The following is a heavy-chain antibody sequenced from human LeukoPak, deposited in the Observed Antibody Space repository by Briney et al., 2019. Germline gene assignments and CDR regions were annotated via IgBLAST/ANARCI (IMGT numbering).Heavy chain of an antibody. CDR3: ARGDFWSGPLDY. D-gene: IGHD3-3*01. Sequence: SVKVSCKASGGTFSSYAISWVRQAPGQGLEWMGGIIPIFGTANYAQKFQGRVTITADESTSTAYMELSSLRSEETAVYYCARGDFWSGPLDYWGQGTLVTVSS. CDR1: GGTFSSYA. V-gene: IGHV1-69*01. J-gene: IGHJ4*02. CDR2: IIPIFGTA.